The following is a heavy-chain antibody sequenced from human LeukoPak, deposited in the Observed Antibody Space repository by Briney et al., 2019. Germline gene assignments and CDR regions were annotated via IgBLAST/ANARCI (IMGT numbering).Heavy chain of an antibody. CDR1: GGSISSYY. V-gene: IGHV4-59*01. CDR2: IYYSGST. J-gene: IGHJ5*02. D-gene: IGHD3-22*01. Sequence: SETLSLTCTVSGGSISSYYWSWIRQPPGKGLEWIGYIYYSGSTNYNPSLKSRVTISVDTSKNQFSLKLSSVTAADTAVYYCARDSKYDSTGHTPWGQGSLVTVSS. CDR3: ARDSKYDSTGHTP.